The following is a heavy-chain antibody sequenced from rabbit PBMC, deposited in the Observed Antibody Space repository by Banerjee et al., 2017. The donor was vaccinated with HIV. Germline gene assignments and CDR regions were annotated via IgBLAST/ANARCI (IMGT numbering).Heavy chain of an antibody. Sequence: QSLEESGGDLVQPGASLTLTCKASGLDFSSSYWICWVRQAPGKGLELIACIYTSSGSTYYASWANGRFTISKTSSTTVTLQMTSLTAADTATYFCARMATYSGAYTPYYFKLRGPGTLVTV. CDR1: GLDFSSSYW. J-gene: IGHJ4*01. CDR3: ARMATYSGAYTPYYFKL. V-gene: IGHV1S40*01. CDR2: IYTSSGST. D-gene: IGHD1-1*01.